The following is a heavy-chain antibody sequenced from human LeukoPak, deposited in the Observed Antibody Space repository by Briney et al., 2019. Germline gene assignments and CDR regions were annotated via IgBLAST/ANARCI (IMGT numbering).Heavy chain of an antibody. CDR3: ARLYYDILTGYSTNTPFDY. Sequence: ASVTVSFKASGYTFTVYYMHWVRQAPGQALEWMGWINANSGGTNYAQKFQGTVTMTRDTSISTAYMELSRLTSDDTAVYYRARLYYDILTGYSTNTPFDYWGQGTLVTVSS. V-gene: IGHV1-2*02. CDR2: INANSGGT. J-gene: IGHJ4*02. D-gene: IGHD3-9*01. CDR1: GYTFTVYY.